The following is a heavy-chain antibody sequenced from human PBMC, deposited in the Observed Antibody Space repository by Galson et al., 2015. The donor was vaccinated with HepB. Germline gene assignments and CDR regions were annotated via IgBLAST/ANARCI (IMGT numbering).Heavy chain of an antibody. Sequence: SVKVSCTASGYSFSNYGISWVRQAPGQGLEWLGWSRANRDKANYAQIVQGRVTMTTDTSTSTAYMELRSLTSDDTAMYYCVRDWYGSGRNCVHCFDPWGQGTLVTVSA. CDR3: VRDWYGSGRNCVHCFDP. CDR2: SRANRDKA. CDR1: GYSFSNYG. D-gene: IGHD2-15*01. J-gene: IGHJ5*02. V-gene: IGHV1-18*04.